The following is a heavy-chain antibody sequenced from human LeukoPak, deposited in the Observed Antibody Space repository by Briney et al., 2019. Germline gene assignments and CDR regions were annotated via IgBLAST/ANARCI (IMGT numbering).Heavy chain of an antibody. Sequence: SETLSLTCAVYGGSFSGYYWSWIRQPPGKGLEWIGEINHSGSTNYNPSLKSRVTVSVDTSKNRFSLKLCSVTAADTAVYYCARARATVIHYYYYYMDVWGKGTTVTVSS. V-gene: IGHV4-34*01. CDR3: ARARATVIHYYYYYMDV. D-gene: IGHD4-17*01. J-gene: IGHJ6*03. CDR2: INHSGST. CDR1: GGSFSGYY.